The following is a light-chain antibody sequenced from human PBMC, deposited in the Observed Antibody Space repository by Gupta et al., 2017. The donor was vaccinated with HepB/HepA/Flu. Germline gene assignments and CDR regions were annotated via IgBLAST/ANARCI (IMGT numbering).Light chain of an antibody. Sequence: EIVRTQSPDFQSVTPKEKVTITCRASQSIGSFLHWYQQKTNQSPKLHIKYASQSFSGVPSRFSGSGSGTDFTLTINSLEAEDAAPYYCPKSSTLPFTFGPGTKVDIK. V-gene: IGKV6-21*01. CDR1: QSIGSF. CDR3: PKSSTLPFT. J-gene: IGKJ3*01. CDR2: YAS.